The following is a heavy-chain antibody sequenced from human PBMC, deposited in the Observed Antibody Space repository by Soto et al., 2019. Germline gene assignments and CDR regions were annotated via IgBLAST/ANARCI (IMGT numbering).Heavy chain of an antibody. D-gene: IGHD3-3*01. Sequence: PGGSLRLSCAASGFTFSSYRMNWVRQAPGKGLEWVSYISSSSSTIYYADSVKGRFTISRDNAKNSLYLQMNSLRDEDTAVYYCASGESGRFLEWPDDAFDIWGQGTMVTVSS. V-gene: IGHV3-48*02. CDR3: ASGESGRFLEWPDDAFDI. J-gene: IGHJ3*02. CDR1: GFTFSSYR. CDR2: ISSSSSTI.